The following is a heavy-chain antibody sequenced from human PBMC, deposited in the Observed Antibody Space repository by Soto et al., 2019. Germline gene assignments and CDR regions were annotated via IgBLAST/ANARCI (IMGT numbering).Heavy chain of an antibody. Sequence: SLRLSCAASGFSFSDHYMDWVRQAPGKGLECVGRIRNKADNYITEYAASVKDRFTISRDDSRNSVYLQMNSLKTEDTAVYYCARDGSGAGLNWGQGTPVTVS. CDR2: IRNKADNYIT. V-gene: IGHV3-72*01. CDR3: ARDGSGAGLN. D-gene: IGHD3-10*01. CDR1: GFSFSDHY. J-gene: IGHJ4*02.